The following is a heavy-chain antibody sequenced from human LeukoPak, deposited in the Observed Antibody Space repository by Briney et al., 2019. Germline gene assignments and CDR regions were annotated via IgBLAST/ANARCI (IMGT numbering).Heavy chain of an antibody. CDR3: AKARTVAGTAIDY. Sequence: GGSLRLSCAASGFTFSSYAMSWVRQAPGKGLEWVSTINGGGVNTHYADSVGGRFTISRDNSKNTLFLQMNSLRAEDTAVYYCAKARTVAGTAIDYWGQGTLVTVSS. CDR1: GFTFSSYA. V-gene: IGHV3-23*01. CDR2: INGGGVNT. D-gene: IGHD6-19*01. J-gene: IGHJ4*02.